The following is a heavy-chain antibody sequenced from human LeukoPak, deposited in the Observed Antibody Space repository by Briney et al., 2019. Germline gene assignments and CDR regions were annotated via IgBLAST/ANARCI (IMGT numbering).Heavy chain of an antibody. J-gene: IGHJ4*02. D-gene: IGHD3-22*01. V-gene: IGHV1-8*03. Sequence: GASVKVSCKASGYTFTSYGINWVRQATGQGLEWMGWMNPNSGNTGYAQKFQGRVTITRNTSISTAYMELSSLRSEDTAVYYCARGGYYDSSGYHTGLGFDYWGQGTLVTVSS. CDR2: MNPNSGNT. CDR3: ARGGYYDSSGYHTGLGFDY. CDR1: GYTFTSYG.